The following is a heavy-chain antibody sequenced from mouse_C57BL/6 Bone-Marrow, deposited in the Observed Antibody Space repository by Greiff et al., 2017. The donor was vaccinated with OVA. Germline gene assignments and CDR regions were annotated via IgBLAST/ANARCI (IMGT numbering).Heavy chain of an antibody. Sequence: EVKLVESGPELVKPGASVKMSCKASGYTFTDYNMHWVKQSHGKSLEWIGYINPNNGGTSYNQKFKGKATLTVNKSSSTAYMELRSLTSEDSAVYYCAREDYYSNYVDFDYWGQGTTLTVSS. V-gene: IGHV1-22*01. CDR2: INPNNGGT. CDR3: AREDYYSNYVDFDY. J-gene: IGHJ2*01. CDR1: GYTFTDYN. D-gene: IGHD2-5*01.